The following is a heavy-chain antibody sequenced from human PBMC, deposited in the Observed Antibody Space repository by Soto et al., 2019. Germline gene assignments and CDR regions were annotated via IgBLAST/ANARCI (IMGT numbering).Heavy chain of an antibody. CDR1: GFTFSSYG. D-gene: IGHD4-17*01. V-gene: IGHV3-30*18. Sequence: SLRLSCAASGFTFSSYGMHWVRQAPGKGLEWVAVISYDGSNKYYADSVKGRFTISRDNSKNTLYLQMNSLRAEDTAVYYCAKDQVTTVTSEYYYGMDVWGQGTTVTVSS. CDR2: ISYDGSNK. J-gene: IGHJ6*02. CDR3: AKDQVTTVTSEYYYGMDV.